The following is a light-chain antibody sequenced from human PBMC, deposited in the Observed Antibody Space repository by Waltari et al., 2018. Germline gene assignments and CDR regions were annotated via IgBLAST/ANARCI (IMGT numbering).Light chain of an antibody. Sequence: IQVTQSPSPLSASVGDRVTLTCRATQSISNWLAWYQQKPGKAPKLLIYKASTLESGVPSRFSGSGSGTEFTLTISSLQPDDFATYFCQQYNNYTPKTFGQGTKVDIK. CDR3: QQYNNYTPKT. CDR2: KAS. V-gene: IGKV1-5*01. J-gene: IGKJ1*01. CDR1: QSISNW.